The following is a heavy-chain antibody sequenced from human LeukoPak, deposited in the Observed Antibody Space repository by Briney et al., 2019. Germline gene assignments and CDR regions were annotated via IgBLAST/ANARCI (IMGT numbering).Heavy chain of an antibody. Sequence: SVKVSCKASGYTFTSYGISWVRQAPGQGLEWMGGIIPIFGTANYAQKFQGRVAITADKSTSTAFMELSSLRSEDTAVYYCASEYYDRSGAGGTIGAFDIWGQGTMVTVSS. D-gene: IGHD3-22*01. CDR3: ASEYYDRSGAGGTIGAFDI. J-gene: IGHJ3*02. V-gene: IGHV1-69*06. CDR1: GYTFTSYG. CDR2: IIPIFGTA.